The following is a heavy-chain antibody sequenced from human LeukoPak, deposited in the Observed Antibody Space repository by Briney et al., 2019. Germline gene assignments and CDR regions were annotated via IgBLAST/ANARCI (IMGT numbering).Heavy chain of an antibody. CDR3: ARVGRWELLTPVDY. CDR1: GFTFSSYS. D-gene: IGHD1-26*01. J-gene: IGHJ4*02. V-gene: IGHV3-21*01. Sequence: GGSLRLSCAASGFTFSSYSMNWVRQAPGKGLEWVSSISSSSSYIYYADSVKGRFTISRDNAKNSLYLQMNSLRAEDTAVYYCARVGRWELLTPVDYWGQGTLVTVSS. CDR2: ISSSSSYI.